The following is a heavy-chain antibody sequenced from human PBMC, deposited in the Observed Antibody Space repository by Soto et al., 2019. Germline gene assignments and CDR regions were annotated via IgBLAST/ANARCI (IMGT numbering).Heavy chain of an antibody. V-gene: IGHV1-3*01. Sequence: ASVKVSCKASGYTFTIYAIHWVRQAPGQRLEWMGWINAGSGNTKYSQKLQGRVTITRDTSASTAYMELSSLRSEDTAVYYCARDPPLIAVAGTGWFDPWGQGTLVTVS. CDR1: GYTFTIYA. D-gene: IGHD6-19*01. J-gene: IGHJ5*02. CDR2: INAGSGNT. CDR3: ARDPPLIAVAGTGWFDP.